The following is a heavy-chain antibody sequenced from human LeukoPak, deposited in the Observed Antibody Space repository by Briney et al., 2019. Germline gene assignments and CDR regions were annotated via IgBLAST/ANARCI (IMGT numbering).Heavy chain of an antibody. V-gene: IGHV1-46*01. Sequence: ASVKVSCKASGGTLSWYAIRWVRQAPGQGLEWMGVIDPSGGSTNYARKFQGRVTMTSDTSTSTVYMELSSLRSEDTAVYYCARGFCSGGSCYSYDYWGQGTLVTVSS. D-gene: IGHD2-15*01. J-gene: IGHJ4*02. CDR1: GGTLSWYA. CDR2: IDPSGGST. CDR3: ARGFCSGGSCYSYDY.